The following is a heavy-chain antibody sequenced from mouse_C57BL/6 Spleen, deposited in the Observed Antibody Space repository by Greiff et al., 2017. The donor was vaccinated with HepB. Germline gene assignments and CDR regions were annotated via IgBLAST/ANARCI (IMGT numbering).Heavy chain of an antibody. V-gene: IGHV1-82*01. J-gene: IGHJ4*01. CDR3: ARGGGYDEGYYAMDY. Sequence: VQLQQSGPELVKPGASVKISCKASGYAFSSSWMNWVKQRPGKGLEWIGRIYPGDGDTNYNGKFKGKATLTADKSSSTAYMRLSSLTSEDSAVYFCARGGGYDEGYYAMDYWGQGTSVTVSS. CDR1: GYAFSSSW. D-gene: IGHD2-2*01. CDR2: IYPGDGDT.